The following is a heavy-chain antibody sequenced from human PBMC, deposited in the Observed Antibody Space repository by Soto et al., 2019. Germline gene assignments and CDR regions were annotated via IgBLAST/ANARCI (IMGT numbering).Heavy chain of an antibody. J-gene: IGHJ4*02. V-gene: IGHV3-11*05. CDR1: GFTFSDYY. CDR2: ISSSSSYT. CDR3: ARGKYQGMYCSSTSCLPYFDY. Sequence: PGGSLRLSCAASGFTFSDYYMSWIRQAPGKGLEWVSYISSSSSYTNYADSVKGRFTISRDNAKNSLYLQMNSLRAEDTAVYYCARGKYQGMYCSSTSCLPYFDYWGQGTLVTVSS. D-gene: IGHD2-2*01.